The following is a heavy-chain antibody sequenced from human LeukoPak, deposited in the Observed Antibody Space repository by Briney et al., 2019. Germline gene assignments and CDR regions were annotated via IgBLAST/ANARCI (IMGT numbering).Heavy chain of an antibody. D-gene: IGHD3-22*01. CDR3: ARVPWYSSGFYYLD. CDR2: IYYSGST. CDR1: GGSISSHY. V-gene: IGHV4-59*08. Sequence: SETLFLTCTVSGGSISSHYWSWIRQPPGKGLEWLGYIYYSGSTNYNPSLKSRVTISIDTSKIQFFLRLTSVTAADTAVYYCARVPWYSSGFYYLDWGQGTLVTVSS. J-gene: IGHJ4*02.